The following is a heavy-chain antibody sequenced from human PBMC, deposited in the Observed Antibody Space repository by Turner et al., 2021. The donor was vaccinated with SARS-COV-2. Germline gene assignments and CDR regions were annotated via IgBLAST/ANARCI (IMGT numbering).Heavy chain of an antibody. V-gene: IGHV4-39*01. CDR2: VYCKGAT. CDR1: RDSPRGGLYF. J-gene: IGHJ4*02. D-gene: IGHD3-16*02. Sequence: QLHLQESGPTLLKASETLSPTCNVSRDSPRGGLYFWGWIRQPPGKGREWIGSVYCKGATYYHPSLRGRVTASVDTSKNQVFLSLRSVTAADTAVYYCVRHGVESRYFVYWGQGILVTVSS. CDR3: VRHGVESRYFVY.